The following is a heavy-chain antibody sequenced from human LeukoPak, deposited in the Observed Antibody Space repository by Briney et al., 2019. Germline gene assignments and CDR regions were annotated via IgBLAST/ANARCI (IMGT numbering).Heavy chain of an antibody. D-gene: IGHD3-22*01. CDR1: GFTFSSYT. V-gene: IGHV3-21*01. J-gene: IGHJ3*02. CDR2: ISSSRSDI. Sequence: PGGSLRLSCAASGFTFSSYTMNWVRQAPGKGLEWVSFISSSRSDISYADSVKGRFTISRDNAKNSLYLQMNSLRAEDTAVYYCARGRHSYESSDYYYEGDAFDIWGQGTMVTVSS. CDR3: ARGRHSYESSDYYYEGDAFDI.